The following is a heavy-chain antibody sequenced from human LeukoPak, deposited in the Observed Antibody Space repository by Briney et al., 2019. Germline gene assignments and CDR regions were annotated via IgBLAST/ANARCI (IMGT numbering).Heavy chain of an antibody. CDR1: GGSISSCSYY. CDR2: IYTSGST. CDR3: ARMMSGYDYFYYYYYMDV. V-gene: IGHV4-61*02. D-gene: IGHD5-12*01. Sequence: SQTLSLTCTVSGGSISSCSYYWSWIRQPAGKGLEWIGRIYTSGSTNYNPSLKSRVTISVDTSKNQFSLKLSSVTAADTAVYYCARMMSGYDYFYYYYYMDVWGKGTTVTVSS. J-gene: IGHJ6*03.